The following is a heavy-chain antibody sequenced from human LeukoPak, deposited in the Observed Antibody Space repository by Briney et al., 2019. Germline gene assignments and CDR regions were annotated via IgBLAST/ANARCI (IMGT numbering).Heavy chain of an antibody. D-gene: IGHD1-26*01. J-gene: IGHJ4*02. Sequence: SGGSLRLSCAASGFTFSSYWMSWVRQAPGKGLEWVANIKQDGSEKYYVDSVKGRFTISRDNAKNSLYLQMNSLRAEDTAVYYCARHSRHTLVGAIDYWGQGTLVTVSS. CDR2: IKQDGSEK. V-gene: IGHV3-7*01. CDR1: GFTFSSYW. CDR3: ARHSRHTLVGAIDY.